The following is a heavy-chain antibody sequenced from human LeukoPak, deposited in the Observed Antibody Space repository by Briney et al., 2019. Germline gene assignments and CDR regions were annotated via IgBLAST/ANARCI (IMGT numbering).Heavy chain of an antibody. D-gene: IGHD2-8*01. J-gene: IGHJ6*03. CDR1: GGTFNSYA. CDR2: FIPIFGTA. Sequence: SVKVSCKASGGTFNSYAISWVRQAPGQGFEWMGGFIPIFGTANYAQKFQGRVMITADESTSTAYMDLNSLRSEDTAVYYCARSPPGLIYIDGWGKGTTVFVSS. CDR3: ARSPPGLIYIDG. V-gene: IGHV1-69*13.